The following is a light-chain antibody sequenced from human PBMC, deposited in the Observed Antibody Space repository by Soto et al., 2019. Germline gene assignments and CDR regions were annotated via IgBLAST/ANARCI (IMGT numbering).Light chain of an antibody. CDR1: QGINNW. V-gene: IGKV1-12*01. J-gene: IGKJ3*01. CDR3: QQANSFPFT. Sequence: DIQMTQSPSSVSASVGDRVTITCRASQGINNWLAWYQQKPGKAPKLLIYITSRLQSGVPSRFSGSGSGADFTLTISSLQPEDSATYYCQQANSFPFTFGPGTKWLSN. CDR2: ITS.